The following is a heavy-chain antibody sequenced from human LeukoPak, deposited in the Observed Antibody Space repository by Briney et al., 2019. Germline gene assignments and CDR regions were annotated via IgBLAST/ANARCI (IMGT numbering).Heavy chain of an antibody. D-gene: IGHD3-22*01. Sequence: SETLSLTCAVYGGSFSGYYWSWIRQPPGKGLGWIGEINHSGSTNYNPSLRSRVTISVDTSKNQFSLKLSSVTAADTAVYYCARHPRRTYYYDSSGSLGAFDIWGQGTMVTVSS. J-gene: IGHJ3*02. CDR3: ARHPRRTYYYDSSGSLGAFDI. V-gene: IGHV4-34*01. CDR1: GGSFSGYY. CDR2: INHSGST.